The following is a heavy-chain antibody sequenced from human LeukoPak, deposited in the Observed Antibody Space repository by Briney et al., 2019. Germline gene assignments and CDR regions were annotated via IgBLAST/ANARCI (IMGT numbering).Heavy chain of an antibody. V-gene: IGHV4-59*08. J-gene: IGHJ4*02. D-gene: IGHD3-3*01. CDR3: ARHPSFGMVIES. CDR2: VYYTGST. Sequence: PSETLSLTCTVSGGSTSSYYWSWIRQPPGRGLEWIGYVYYTGSTNYNPSLKSRVTISVDTSKNQFSLKLSSVTAADTAVYYCARHPSFGMVIESWGQGTLATVSS. CDR1: GGSTSSYY.